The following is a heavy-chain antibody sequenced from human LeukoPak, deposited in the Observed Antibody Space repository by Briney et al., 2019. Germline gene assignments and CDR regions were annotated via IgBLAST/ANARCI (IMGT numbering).Heavy chain of an antibody. J-gene: IGHJ5*02. CDR2: IYYSGST. Sequence: SETLSLTCTVSGVSISSGDYYWSWIRQPPGKGLEWIGYIYYSGSTYYNPSLKSRVAISVDTSKNQLSLKLSSVTAADTAVYYCARPYYYDSRIDPWGQGTLVTVSS. D-gene: IGHD3-22*01. V-gene: IGHV4-30-4*01. CDR1: GVSISSGDYY. CDR3: ARPYYYDSRIDP.